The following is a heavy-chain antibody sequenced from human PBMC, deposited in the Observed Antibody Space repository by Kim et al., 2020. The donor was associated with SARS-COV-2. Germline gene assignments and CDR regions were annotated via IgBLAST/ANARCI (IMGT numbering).Heavy chain of an antibody. CDR2: IYYSGST. CDR3: ERAHHTIFGVVEYMDV. D-gene: IGHD3-3*01. CDR1: GGSISSGGYY. V-gene: IGHV4-31*03. J-gene: IGHJ6*04. Sequence: SETLSLTCTVSGGSISSGGYYWSWIRQHPGKGLEWIGYIYYSGSTYYNPSLKSRVTISVDTSKNQFSLKLSSVTAADTAVYYCERAHHTIFGVVEYMDVWGEGTTVTVSS.